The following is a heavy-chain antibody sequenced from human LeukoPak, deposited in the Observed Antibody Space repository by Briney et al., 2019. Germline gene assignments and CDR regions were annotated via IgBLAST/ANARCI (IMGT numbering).Heavy chain of an antibody. Sequence: SVKVSCKASGGTFSSYAISWVRQAPGQGRERMGRIIPILGIANYAQKFQGRVTITADKSTSTAYMELSSLRSEDTAVYYCTSMYSSSSGVRTDYWGQGTLVTVSS. D-gene: IGHD6-6*01. CDR3: TSMYSSSSGVRTDY. J-gene: IGHJ4*02. CDR1: GGTFSSYA. V-gene: IGHV1-69*04. CDR2: IIPILGIA.